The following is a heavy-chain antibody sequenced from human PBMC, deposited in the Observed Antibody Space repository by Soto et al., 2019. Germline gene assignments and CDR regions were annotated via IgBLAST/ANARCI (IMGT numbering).Heavy chain of an antibody. CDR1: GGSVGIGSSY. D-gene: IGHD5-18*01. CDR3: ARGGGVTATFDY. CDR2: IYYSGGT. J-gene: IGHJ4*02. V-gene: IGHV4-61*01. Sequence: FVTRSRRSTVAGGSVGIGSSYLRWNRQPPGKGLEWIGYIYYSGGTNYNPSLKSRVTISVDTSKNQFSLKLSSVTAADTAVYYCARGGGVTATFDYWGQGTLVTGSS.